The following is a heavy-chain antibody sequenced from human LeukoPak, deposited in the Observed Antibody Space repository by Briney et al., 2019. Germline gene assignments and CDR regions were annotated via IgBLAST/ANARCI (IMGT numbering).Heavy chain of an antibody. D-gene: IGHD3-16*01. Sequence: GGSLRLSCAASGFTFSSYSTNWVRQAPGKGLEWVSAISESGAGTYYADSVKGRFTISGDNSKNTLYLQMNSLRSDDTAVYYCARDLGGNALDIWGQGTLVTVSS. CDR1: GFTFSSYS. CDR2: ISESGAGT. V-gene: IGHV3-23*01. CDR3: ARDLGGNALDI. J-gene: IGHJ3*02.